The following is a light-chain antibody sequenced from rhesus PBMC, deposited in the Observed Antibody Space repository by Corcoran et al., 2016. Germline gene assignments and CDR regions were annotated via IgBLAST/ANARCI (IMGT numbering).Light chain of an antibody. CDR3: QHGYGTPLYS. Sequence: DIQLTQSPSSLSASAGDRVTITCQASQDISNNLAWYQQKPGRVPKLLIYRASNLKSGGPSRFSGSQSGTDFTRNISSLQPEDFATYYCQHGYGTPLYSFGQGTKVDIK. CDR2: RAS. J-gene: IGKJ2*01. CDR1: QDISNN. V-gene: IGKV1-25*01.